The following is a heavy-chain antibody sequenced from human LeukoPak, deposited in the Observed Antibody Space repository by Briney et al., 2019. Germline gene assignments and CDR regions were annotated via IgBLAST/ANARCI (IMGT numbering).Heavy chain of an antibody. J-gene: IGHJ4*02. CDR3: ARDNDSRDPPHFDY. Sequence: GASVKVSCKVSGYTLTELSMHWVRQAPGKGLEWMGGFDPEDGETIYAQKFRGRVTITADKSTRTAYMELSSLRSKDTAVYYCARDNDSRDPPHFDYWGQGTLVTVSS. D-gene: IGHD3-16*01. CDR1: GYTLTELS. V-gene: IGHV1-24*01. CDR2: FDPEDGET.